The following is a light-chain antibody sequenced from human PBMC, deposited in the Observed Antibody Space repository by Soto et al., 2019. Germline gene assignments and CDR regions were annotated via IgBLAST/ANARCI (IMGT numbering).Light chain of an antibody. CDR2: NDN. V-gene: IGLV1-44*01. J-gene: IGLJ2*01. CDR1: SSNIGSRT. Sequence: QSVLTQPPSASATPGQRVTISCSGSSSNIGSRTVNWYQQLPGSAPKLLVYNDNQRPSGVPDRFSGSKSGTSASLAISGLQSEDEADYDCAAWDDSLHVIFGGGTKVTVL. CDR3: AAWDDSLHVI.